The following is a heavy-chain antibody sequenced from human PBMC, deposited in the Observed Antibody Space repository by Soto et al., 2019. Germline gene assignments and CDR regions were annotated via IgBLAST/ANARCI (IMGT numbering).Heavy chain of an antibody. CDR3: ASSIAVAGSFDY. J-gene: IGHJ4*02. Sequence: QVQLQESGPGLVKPSETLSLTCTVSGGSISSYYWSWIRQPPGKGLEWIGYIYYSGSTNYNPSLNSRATISVDTSKNQFSLKLSSVTAADTAVYYCASSIAVAGSFDYWGQGTLVTVSS. V-gene: IGHV4-59*01. D-gene: IGHD6-19*01. CDR2: IYYSGST. CDR1: GGSISSYY.